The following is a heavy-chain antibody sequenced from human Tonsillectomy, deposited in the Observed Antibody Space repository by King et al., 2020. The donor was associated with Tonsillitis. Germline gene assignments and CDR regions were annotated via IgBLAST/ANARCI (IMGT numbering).Heavy chain of an antibody. CDR3: ARGRNYYDSSGYYQTAYYYYYMDV. Sequence: VELVPSGAEVKKPGSSVRVSCKASGGTFRSSAISWVRQAPGQGLEWMGGIIPIFATANYAQKFQGRVTITADESTSTAYMELSSLRSEDTAVYFCARGRNYYDSSGYYQTAYYYYYMDVWGKGTTVTVSS. CDR1: GGTFRSSA. D-gene: IGHD3-22*01. J-gene: IGHJ6*03. CDR2: IIPIFATA. V-gene: IGHV1-69*01.